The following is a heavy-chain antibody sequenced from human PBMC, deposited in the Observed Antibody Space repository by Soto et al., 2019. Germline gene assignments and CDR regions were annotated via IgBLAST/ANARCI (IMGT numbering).Heavy chain of an antibody. Sequence: ASVKVSCKASGYTFTSYAMHWVRQAPGQRLEWMGWINAGNGNTKYSQKFQGRVTITRDTSTSTVYMELSSLRSEDTAVYYCALAGRDYSDSSGYSSWYFDYWGQGTLVTVSS. CDR3: ALAGRDYSDSSGYSSWYFDY. D-gene: IGHD3-22*01. J-gene: IGHJ4*02. V-gene: IGHV1-3*01. CDR2: INAGNGNT. CDR1: GYTFTSYA.